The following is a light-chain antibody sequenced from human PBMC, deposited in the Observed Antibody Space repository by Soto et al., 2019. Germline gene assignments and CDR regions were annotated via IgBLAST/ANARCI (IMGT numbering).Light chain of an antibody. CDR2: LGS. J-gene: IGKJ1*01. Sequence: DLVMTQSPLSLPVTPGEPASISCRSSQSLLHSNGYNYLDWYLQKPGQSPQLLIYLGSNRASGVPARFSGSGSGTDFTLKISRVEAEDVGVYYCMQALQTPKTFGQGTKVEIK. CDR3: MQALQTPKT. CDR1: QSLLHSNGYNY. V-gene: IGKV2-28*01.